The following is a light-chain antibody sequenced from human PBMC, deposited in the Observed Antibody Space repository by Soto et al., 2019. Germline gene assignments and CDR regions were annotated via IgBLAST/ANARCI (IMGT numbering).Light chain of an antibody. CDR3: LHYYPTPGT. V-gene: IGKV4-1*01. J-gene: IGKJ3*01. Sequence: DIVMTQSPDSLAVSLGERATINCKSSQSVLYSSNNANYLAWYQHKPGQPPKLLSSWAANRESGVPDRFSGSGSGTDFTLTISRLQADDLAVYYCLHYYPTPGTCGPGTKVDIK. CDR2: WAA. CDR1: QSVLYSSNNANY.